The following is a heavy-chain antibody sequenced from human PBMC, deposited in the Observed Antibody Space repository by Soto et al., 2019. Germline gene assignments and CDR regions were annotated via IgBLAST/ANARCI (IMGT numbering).Heavy chain of an antibody. CDR1: GFTFSSYG. V-gene: IGHV3-30*18. D-gene: IGHD3-3*01. Sequence: GGSLRLSCAASGFTFSSYGMHWVRQAPGKGLEWVAVISYDGSNKYYADSVKGRFTISRDNSKNTLYLQMNSLRAEDTAGYYCAKDPTIFGVGGGQNWGQGTLVTVSS. CDR2: ISYDGSNK. CDR3: AKDPTIFGVGGGQN. J-gene: IGHJ4*02.